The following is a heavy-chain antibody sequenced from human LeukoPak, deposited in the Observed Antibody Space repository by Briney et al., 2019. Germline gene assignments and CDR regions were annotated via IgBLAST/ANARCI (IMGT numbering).Heavy chain of an antibody. CDR2: IGNSDET. Sequence: GGSLRLSCVVSGFFFNTNAMSWVRQAPGMGLEWVAAIGNSDETYYADAVKGRFTISRDTSKSTLSLQMNSLRAEDTAIYYCATYRQVLLPFESWGQGTLVTVSS. CDR3: ATYRQVLLPFES. D-gene: IGHD2/OR15-2a*01. J-gene: IGHJ4*02. CDR1: GFFFNTNA. V-gene: IGHV3-23*01.